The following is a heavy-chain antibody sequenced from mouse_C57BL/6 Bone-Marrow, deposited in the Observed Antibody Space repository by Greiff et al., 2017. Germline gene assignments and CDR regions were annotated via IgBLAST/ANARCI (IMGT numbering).Heavy chain of an antibody. Sequence: EVHLVESGGGLVKPGGSLKLSCAASGFTFSSYAMSWVRQTPEKRLEWVATISDGGSYTYYPDNVKGRFTISRDNAKNNLYLQMSHLKSEDTAMYYCARKDYYDSSYAMDYWGQGTSVTVSS. CDR2: ISDGGSYT. V-gene: IGHV5-4*01. CDR1: GFTFSSYA. J-gene: IGHJ4*01. D-gene: IGHD1-1*01. CDR3: ARKDYYDSSYAMDY.